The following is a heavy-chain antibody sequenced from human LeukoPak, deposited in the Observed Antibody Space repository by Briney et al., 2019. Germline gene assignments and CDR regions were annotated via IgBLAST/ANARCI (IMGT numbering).Heavy chain of an antibody. D-gene: IGHD3-3*01. CDR2: ISGSGGST. CDR3: AKTYSDFWSGYYTVDYYMDV. V-gene: IGHV3-23*01. J-gene: IGHJ6*03. CDR1: GFTFSSYA. Sequence: GGSLRLSCAASGFTFSSYAMSWVRQAPGKGLEWVSAISGSGGSTYYADSVKGRFTIYRDNSKNTLYLQMNSLRAKDTAVYYCAKTYSDFWSGYYTVDYYMDVWGKGTAVTVSS.